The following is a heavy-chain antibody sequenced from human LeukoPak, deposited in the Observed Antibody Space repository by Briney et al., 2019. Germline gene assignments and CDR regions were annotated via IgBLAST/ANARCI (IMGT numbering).Heavy chain of an antibody. V-gene: IGHV3-30*04. D-gene: IGHD6-6*01. CDR3: ASWRQLVDY. J-gene: IGHJ4*02. Sequence: PGGSLRLSCAASGFTFSSYAMHWVRQAPGKGLEWVAVISYDGSNKYYADSVKGRFTISRDNSKNTLYLQMNSLRAEDTAVYYCASWRQLVDYWGQGTLVTVSS. CDR1: GFTFSSYA. CDR2: ISYDGSNK.